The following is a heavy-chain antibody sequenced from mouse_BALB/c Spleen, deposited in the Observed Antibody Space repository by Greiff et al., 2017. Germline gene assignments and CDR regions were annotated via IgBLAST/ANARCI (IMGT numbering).Heavy chain of an antibody. Sequence: EVQRVESGGGLVQPGGSLRLSCATSGFTFTDYYMSWVRQPPGKALEWLGFIRNKANGYTTEYSASVKGRFTISRDNSQSILYLQMNTLRAEDSATYYCAREGNFDYWGQGTTLTVSS. V-gene: IGHV7-3*02. CDR1: GFTFTDYY. J-gene: IGHJ2*01. CDR3: AREGNFDY. CDR2: IRNKANGYTT.